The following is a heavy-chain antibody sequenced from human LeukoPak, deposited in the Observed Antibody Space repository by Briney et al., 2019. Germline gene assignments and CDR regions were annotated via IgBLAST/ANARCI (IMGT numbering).Heavy chain of an antibody. Sequence: SETLSLTCAVYGGSFSGYYWSWIRQPPGKGLEWIGEINHSGSTNYNPSLKSRVTISVDTSKNQFSLKLSSVSAADTAVYYCARSVFGVVDLDYWGQGTLVTVSS. V-gene: IGHV4-34*01. D-gene: IGHD3-3*02. CDR3: ARSVFGVVDLDY. J-gene: IGHJ4*02. CDR1: GGSFSGYY. CDR2: INHSGST.